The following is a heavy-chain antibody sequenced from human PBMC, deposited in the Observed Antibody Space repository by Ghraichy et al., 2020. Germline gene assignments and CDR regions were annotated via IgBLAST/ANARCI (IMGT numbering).Heavy chain of an antibody. D-gene: IGHD3-10*01. V-gene: IGHV1-69*06. CDR3: AREYYYGSGSNFDY. J-gene: IGHJ4*02. CDR1: GGTFSSYA. CDR2: IIPIFGTA. Sequence: SVKVSCKASGGTFSSYAISWVRQAPGQGLEWMGGIIPIFGTANYAQKFQGRVTITADKSTSTAYMELSSLRSEDTAVYYCAREYYYGSGSNFDYWGQGTLVTVSS.